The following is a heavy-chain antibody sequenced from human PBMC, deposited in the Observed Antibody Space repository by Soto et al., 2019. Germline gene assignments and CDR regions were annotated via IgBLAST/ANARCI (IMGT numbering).Heavy chain of an antibody. CDR3: VRGGGDNWFDP. D-gene: IGHD3-16*01. Sequence: TSETLSLTCTVSGGSISSGDYYWSWIRQPPGKGLEWIGYIYYSGSTFYNPSLKNRVTISLDTSKIQFSLKLSSVTAADTAVYSCVRGGGDNWFDPWGQGTMVTVSS. CDR1: GGSISSGDYY. J-gene: IGHJ5*02. CDR2: IYYSGST. V-gene: IGHV4-30-4*01.